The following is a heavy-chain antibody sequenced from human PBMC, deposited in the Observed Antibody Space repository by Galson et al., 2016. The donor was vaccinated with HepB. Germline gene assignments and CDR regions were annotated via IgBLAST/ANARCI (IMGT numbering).Heavy chain of an antibody. CDR2: ITSSSSTK. J-gene: IGHJ4*02. D-gene: IGHD1-1*01. CDR3: ARLHTRVTAIELERQDY. CDR1: GFTFSDYS. V-gene: IGHV3-48*01. Sequence: SLRLSCAASGFTFSDYSINWVRQAPGEGLEWVAYITSSSSTKYYADSVKGRFTISRDNAKNSLYLQMNSLRAEDTAVYYCARLHTRVTAIELERQDYWGQGTLVTVSS.